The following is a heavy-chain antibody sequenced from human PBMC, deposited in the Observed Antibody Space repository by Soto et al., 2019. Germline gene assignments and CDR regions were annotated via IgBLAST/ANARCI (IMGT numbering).Heavy chain of an antibody. CDR3: ARGGGSTFNWFDP. J-gene: IGHJ5*02. Sequence: QLQLQESGPGLVKPSETLSLTCTVSGGSISSFNYFWGWIRQPPGKGLEWIGSLYYSGNTYYNPSLQCRVTISVDTCKKQCTLTLRSVTAADTAVYYCARGGGSTFNWFDPWGQGTLVTVSP. CDR1: GGSISSFNYF. CDR2: LYYSGNT. D-gene: IGHD2-15*01. V-gene: IGHV4-39*01.